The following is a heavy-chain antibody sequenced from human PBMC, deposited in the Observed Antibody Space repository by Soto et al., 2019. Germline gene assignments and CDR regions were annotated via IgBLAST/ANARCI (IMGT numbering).Heavy chain of an antibody. CDR2: ISGTGGST. J-gene: IGHJ4*02. D-gene: IGHD3-22*01. CDR1: GFTFSSYA. Sequence: GGSLRLSCSASGFTFSSYAMSWVRQAPGKGLEWVPTISGTGGSTYYPDSVKGRFTISRDNSKNTVYLQMNSLRAEDAAVYYCAKEMTSGYYLFVYWGQGTLVTVSS. CDR3: AKEMTSGYYLFVY. V-gene: IGHV3-23*01.